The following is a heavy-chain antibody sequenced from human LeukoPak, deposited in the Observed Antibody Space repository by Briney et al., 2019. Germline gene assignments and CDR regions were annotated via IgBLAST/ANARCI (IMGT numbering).Heavy chain of an antibody. CDR2: FDPEDGET. D-gene: IGHD6-13*01. CDR1: GYTFTSYD. J-gene: IGHJ4*02. Sequence: ASVKVSCKASGYTFTSYDINWVRQATGQGLEWMGGFDPEDGETIYAQKFQGRVTMTEDTSTDTAYMELSSLRSEDTAVYYCATRGSSWSSGISYWGQGTLVTVSS. CDR3: ATRGSSWSSGISY. V-gene: IGHV1-24*01.